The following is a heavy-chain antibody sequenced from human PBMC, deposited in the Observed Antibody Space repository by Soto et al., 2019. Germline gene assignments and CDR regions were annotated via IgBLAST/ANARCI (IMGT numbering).Heavy chain of an antibody. CDR3: ASRSLWLGELYDY. CDR1: GFTFSSYW. CDR2: IKQDGSEK. J-gene: IGHJ4*02. D-gene: IGHD3-10*01. V-gene: IGHV3-7*03. Sequence: GGSLRLSCAASGFTFSSYWMSWVRQAPGKGLEWVANIKQDGSEKYYVDSVKGRFTISRDNAKNSLYPQMDSLRAEDTAVYYCASRSLWLGELYDYWGQGTLVTVSS.